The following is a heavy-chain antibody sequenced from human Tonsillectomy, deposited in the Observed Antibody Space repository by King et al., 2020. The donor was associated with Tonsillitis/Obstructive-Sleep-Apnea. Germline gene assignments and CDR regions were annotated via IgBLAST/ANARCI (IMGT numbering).Heavy chain of an antibody. CDR1: GGSFSGYY. V-gene: IGHV4-34*01. CDR3: ARGLTTGLVEYYYYYMDV. CDR2: INHSGST. D-gene: IGHD4-11*01. Sequence: VQLQQWGAGRLKPSETLYLTCAVYGGSFSGYYWRWIGQPPGKGLEWSGEINHSGSTNYNPSLKSRVTISVDTSKNQFSLKLSSVTVADTAVYYCARGLTTGLVEYYYYYMDVWGKGTTVTVSS. J-gene: IGHJ6*03.